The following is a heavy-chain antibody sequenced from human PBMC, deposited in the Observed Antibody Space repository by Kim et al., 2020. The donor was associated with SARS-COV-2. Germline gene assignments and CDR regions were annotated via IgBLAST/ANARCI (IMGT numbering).Heavy chain of an antibody. CDR2: VNAGNGHT. CDR1: GYTFTSYA. V-gene: IGHV1-3*01. CDR3: AIGRVDWGVIVSLQLDY. Sequence: ASVKVSCKASGYTFTSYALHWVRQAPGQRLEWMGWVNAGNGHTNYSREFQDRVTITRDTSASTAYLEVSSLRSEDTAIYHCAIGRVDWGVIVSLQLDYWGQGTLVTVSS. J-gene: IGHJ4*02. D-gene: IGHD3-16*02.